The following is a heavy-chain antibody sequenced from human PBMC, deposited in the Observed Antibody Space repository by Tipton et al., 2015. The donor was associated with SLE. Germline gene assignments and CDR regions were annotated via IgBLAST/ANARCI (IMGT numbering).Heavy chain of an antibody. CDR3: ARDQGALSPNFDS. D-gene: IGHD4/OR15-4a*01. Sequence: TLSLTCSVSGDSIITYYWNWIRQPAGKGLEWIGRTHSSGSANYNPPLKSRVTMSVDTSKNQFFLKLSPVTAADTAVYYCARDQGALSPNFDSWGQGTLVTVSS. CDR2: THSSGSA. CDR1: GDSIITYY. J-gene: IGHJ4*02. V-gene: IGHV4-4*07.